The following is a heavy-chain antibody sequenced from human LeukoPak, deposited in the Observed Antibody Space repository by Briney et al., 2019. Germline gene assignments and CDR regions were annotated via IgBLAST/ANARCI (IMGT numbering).Heavy chain of an antibody. CDR2: IYYTGST. CDR1: GGSIRSSSYY. V-gene: IGHV4-39*01. Sequence: PSETLSLTCTVSGGSIRSSSYYWGWIRQPPGKGLEWIGSIYYTGSTYYNPSLKSRVTISIDMSKSQFSLKLTSVTVADTAVYYCARPYRIRSAFDIWGQGTMVTVSS. J-gene: IGHJ3*02. CDR3: ARPYRIRSAFDI. D-gene: IGHD2-2*02.